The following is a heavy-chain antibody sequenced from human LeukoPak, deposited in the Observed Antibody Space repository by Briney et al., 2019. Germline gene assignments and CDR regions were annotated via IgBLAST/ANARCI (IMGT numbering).Heavy chain of an antibody. Sequence: PSETLSLTCTVSGGSFSSGDYYWSWIRQPPGKGLEWIGYIYYSRSAYYNPSLKSRVSISVDTSKNQFSLKLSSVTAADTAVYYCARGGLLNWFDPWGQGTLVTVSS. CDR1: GGSFSSGDYY. CDR3: ARGGLLNWFDP. V-gene: IGHV4-30-4*08. D-gene: IGHD1-26*01. J-gene: IGHJ5*02. CDR2: IYYSRSA.